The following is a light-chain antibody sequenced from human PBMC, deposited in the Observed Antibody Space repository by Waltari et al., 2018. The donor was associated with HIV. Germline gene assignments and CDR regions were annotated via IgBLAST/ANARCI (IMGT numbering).Light chain of an antibody. CDR1: TSGEKY. V-gene: IGLV3-1*01. CDR3: QVWDISTASFV. Sequence: SFDLTQPPSVSVSPGQTARISCSGKTSGEKYVSWYQQKPGKAPVLVMHKDTERPSGISNRFSGSTSATTATLIISGTQFVDEADYFCQVWDISTASFVFGTGTKVTVL. CDR2: KDT. J-gene: IGLJ1*01.